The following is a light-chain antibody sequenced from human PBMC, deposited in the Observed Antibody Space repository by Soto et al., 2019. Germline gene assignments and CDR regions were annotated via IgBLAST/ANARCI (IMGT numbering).Light chain of an antibody. J-gene: IGKJ3*01. CDR2: GAS. Sequence: ENVLTQSPGTLSLSPGERATLSCRASQSVSSSYLAWYQQKPGQAPRLLIYGASSRATGIPDRFSGSGSGTDFTLTISRLEPEDFAVYYCQQYGSSPSFGPGT. V-gene: IGKV3-20*01. CDR3: QQYGSSPS. CDR1: QSVSSSY.